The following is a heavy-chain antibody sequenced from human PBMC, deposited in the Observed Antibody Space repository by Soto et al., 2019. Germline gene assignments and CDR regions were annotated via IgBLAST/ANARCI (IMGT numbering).Heavy chain of an antibody. CDR1: GFTFSSYA. J-gene: IGHJ6*02. CDR3: AGRDFWSGYYPQRYYGMDV. V-gene: IGHV3-23*01. D-gene: IGHD3-3*01. Sequence: GGSLRLSCAASGFTFSSYAMSWVRQAPGKGLEWVSAISGSGGSTYYADSVKGRFTISRDNSKNTLYLQMNSLRAEDTAVYYCAGRDFWSGYYPQRYYGMDVWGQGTTVTVSS. CDR2: ISGSGGST.